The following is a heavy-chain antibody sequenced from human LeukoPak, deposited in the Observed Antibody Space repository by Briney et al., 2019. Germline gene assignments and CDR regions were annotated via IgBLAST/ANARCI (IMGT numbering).Heavy chain of an antibody. D-gene: IGHD3-22*01. CDR1: GFPFTTYT. V-gene: IGHV3-48*01. Sequence: GGSLRLSCTASGFPFTTYTMNWVRQAPGKGLEWGSYISSSIIYYADSVKGRFTISRDNAKNSLYLQMNSLRAEDTAVYYCARDFTMIVVAVDAFDIWGQGTMVTVSS. J-gene: IGHJ3*02. CDR3: ARDFTMIVVAVDAFDI. CDR2: ISSSII.